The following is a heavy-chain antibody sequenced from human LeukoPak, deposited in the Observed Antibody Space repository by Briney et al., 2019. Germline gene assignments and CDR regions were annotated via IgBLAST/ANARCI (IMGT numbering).Heavy chain of an antibody. V-gene: IGHV3-48*04. CDR2: ISCSTNTI. D-gene: IGHD2-2*01. Sequence: GGSLRLSCEVSGFPFTLYNMNWVRQALGKGLEWLSYISCSTNTIYYADSVKGRFTISRDNAKNSLYLQMNGLGAEDTAVYYCAKDLYCSSTSCYGGYWGQGTLVTVSS. J-gene: IGHJ4*02. CDR3: AKDLYCSSTSCYGGY. CDR1: GFPFTLYN.